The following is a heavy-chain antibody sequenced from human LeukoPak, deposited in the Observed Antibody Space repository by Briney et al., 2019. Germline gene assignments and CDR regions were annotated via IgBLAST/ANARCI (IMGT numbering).Heavy chain of an antibody. CDR2: VYTSGST. CDR1: GVSISSYY. Sequence: KPSETLSLTCTVSGVSISSYYWTWIRQPAGKGLEWIGRVYTSGSTNYNPSLKSRVTMSVETSKNQFSLKLSSVTAADTAVYYCARDRYYYDSSGSAYYFDYWGQGTLVTVSS. J-gene: IGHJ4*02. V-gene: IGHV4-4*07. CDR3: ARDRYYYDSSGSAYYFDY. D-gene: IGHD3-22*01.